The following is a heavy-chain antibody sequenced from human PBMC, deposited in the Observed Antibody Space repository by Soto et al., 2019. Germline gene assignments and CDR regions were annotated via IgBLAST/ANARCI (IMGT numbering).Heavy chain of an antibody. CDR1: GYTFTSYD. Sequence: QVQLVQSGAEVKKPGASVKVSYKASGYTFTSYDINWVRQATGQGLEWMGWMNPNSGNTGYAQKFQGRVTMTRNTSISTAYMELSSLRSEDTAVYYCARVLMRKASPMVRGVIGWFDPWGQGTLVTVSS. CDR3: ARVLMRKASPMVRGVIGWFDP. J-gene: IGHJ5*02. D-gene: IGHD3-10*01. V-gene: IGHV1-8*01. CDR2: MNPNSGNT.